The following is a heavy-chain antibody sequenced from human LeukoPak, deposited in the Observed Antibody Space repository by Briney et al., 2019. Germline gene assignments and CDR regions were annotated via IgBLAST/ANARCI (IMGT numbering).Heavy chain of an antibody. CDR2: ISNNGGSS. D-gene: IGHD1-1*01. CDR1: GFTFSAYA. CDR3: VKITSVTGGDC. J-gene: IGHJ4*02. Sequence: GGSLRLSCAASGFTFSAYAMYWVRQAPGKGLEYVSGISNNGGSSFYADSVKGRFTISRDNSKNTLYLQMSSLRAEDTAVYYCVKITSVTGGDCWGQGTRLTVSP. V-gene: IGHV3-64D*09.